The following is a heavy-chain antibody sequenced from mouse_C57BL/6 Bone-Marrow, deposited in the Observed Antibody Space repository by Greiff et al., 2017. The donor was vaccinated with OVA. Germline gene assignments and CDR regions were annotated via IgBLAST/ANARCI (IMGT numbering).Heavy chain of an antibody. CDR1: GYTFTGYW. CDR3: ASGPTGYFDY. Sequence: QVQLQQSGAELMKPGASVKPSCKATGYTFTGYWIEWVKQRPGHGLEWIGEILPGSGSTNYNEKFKGKATFTADTSSNTAYMQLSSLTTEDSAIYYCASGPTGYFDYWGQGTTLTVSS. V-gene: IGHV1-9*01. D-gene: IGHD4-1*01. CDR2: ILPGSGST. J-gene: IGHJ2*01.